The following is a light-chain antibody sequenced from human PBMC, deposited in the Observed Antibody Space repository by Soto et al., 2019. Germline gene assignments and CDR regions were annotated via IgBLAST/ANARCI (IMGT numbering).Light chain of an antibody. J-gene: IGLJ1*01. CDR3: SSFRSGTTL. Sequence: QSVLTQPASVSGSPGQSITISCIGSSSYIAGFNYISWFQHHPGKAPKLLIYQVTARPSGVSNRFSGSKFANTASLTISGLQPDDEADYYCSSFRSGTTLFGTGTKVTV. CDR2: QVT. V-gene: IGLV2-14*01. CDR1: SSYIAGFNY.